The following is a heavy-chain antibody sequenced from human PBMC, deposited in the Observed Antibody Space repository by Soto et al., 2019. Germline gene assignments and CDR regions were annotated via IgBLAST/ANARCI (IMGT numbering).Heavy chain of an antibody. CDR3: ALLGSRAHYYMDV. V-gene: IGHV4-39*01. Sequence: SETLSLTCTVSGGSISSSSYYWGWIRQPPGKGLEWIGSIYYSGSTYYNPSLKGRVTISVDTSKNQFSLKLSSVTAADTAVYYCALLGSRAHYYMDVWGKGTTVTVSS. CDR2: IYYSGST. CDR1: GGSISSSSYY. D-gene: IGHD2-15*01. J-gene: IGHJ6*03.